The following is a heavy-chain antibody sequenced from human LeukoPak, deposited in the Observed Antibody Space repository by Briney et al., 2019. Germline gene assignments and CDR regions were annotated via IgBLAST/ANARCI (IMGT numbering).Heavy chain of an antibody. Sequence: ASVKVSCKASGYTFTRYYLHWVRQAPGQGLEWMGIINPRGGTTSFAQKFQGRVTMTRDTSTSTVYMDLSSLRSDDTAVYYCARGIATAGYDYWGQGTLVTVSS. V-gene: IGHV1-46*01. D-gene: IGHD6-13*01. CDR3: ARGIATAGYDY. CDR2: INPRGGTT. J-gene: IGHJ4*02. CDR1: GYTFTRYY.